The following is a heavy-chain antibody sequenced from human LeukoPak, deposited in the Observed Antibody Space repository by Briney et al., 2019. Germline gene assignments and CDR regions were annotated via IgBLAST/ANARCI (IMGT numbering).Heavy chain of an antibody. CDR3: ARSPGSYYEYYFDY. J-gene: IGHJ4*02. V-gene: IGHV3-30*01. Sequence: PGRSLRLSCAASGFTFSSYAMHWVRQAPGKGLEWVAVISYDGSNKYYAESVKGRFTISRDNSKNTLYLQMNSLRAEDTAVYYCARSPGSYYEYYFDYWGQGTLVTVSS. CDR2: ISYDGSNK. CDR1: GFTFSSYA. D-gene: IGHD1-26*01.